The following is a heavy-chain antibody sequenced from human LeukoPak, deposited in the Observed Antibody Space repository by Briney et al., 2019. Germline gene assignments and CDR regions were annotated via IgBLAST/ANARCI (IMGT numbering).Heavy chain of an antibody. D-gene: IGHD5-18*01. CDR2: IRSQAHGGTT. J-gene: IGHJ5*02. CDR3: IRHRHSFNWFDP. CDR1: GFTFGDHF. Sequence: PGGSLRLSCTASGFTFGDHFMNWFRQAPGKGLEWVGFIRSQAHGGTTEYAASVKGRFTISRDDSKSIAYLQMNSLKTDDTALYYCIRHRHSFNWFDPWGQGTLVTVSS. V-gene: IGHV3-49*03.